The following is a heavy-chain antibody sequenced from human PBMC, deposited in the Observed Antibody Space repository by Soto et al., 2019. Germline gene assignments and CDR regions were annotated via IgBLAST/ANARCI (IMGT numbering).Heavy chain of an antibody. CDR2: IYHTGST. J-gene: IGHJ4*02. V-gene: IGHV4-4*02. Sequence: QVQLQESGPGLVKPSETLSLTCGVSGVSITRSFWWHWVRQSPGKGLEWLGEIYHTGSTNYNPSLSGRVTISVDHSRNQFSLSLTSVTAADTAFYFFAAKGGDYGLDHWGQGTRVTVSS. CDR3: AAKGGDYGLDH. CDR1: GVSITRSFW. D-gene: IGHD3-10*01.